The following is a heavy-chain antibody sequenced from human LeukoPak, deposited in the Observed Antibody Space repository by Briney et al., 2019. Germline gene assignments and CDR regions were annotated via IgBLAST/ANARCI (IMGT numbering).Heavy chain of an antibody. CDR2: IDQDGSAE. D-gene: IGHD3-10*01. CDR1: GFTFTNYW. CDR3: ARADNYGSILDY. Sequence: GGSLRLSCAASGFTFTNYWMSWVRQSQGRGLEWVANIDQDGSAEYYVDSVGGRFTVSRDNAKNSLYLQIDSLRAEDTAVYYCARADNYGSILDYWGRGTLVTVSS. V-gene: IGHV3-7*04. J-gene: IGHJ4*02.